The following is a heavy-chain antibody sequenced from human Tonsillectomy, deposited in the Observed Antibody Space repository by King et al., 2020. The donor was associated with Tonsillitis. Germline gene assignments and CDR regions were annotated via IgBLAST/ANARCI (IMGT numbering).Heavy chain of an antibody. CDR3: VKGGYGSGSYYNSFDY. Sequence: VQLVESGGGLVQPGGSLRLSCSASGFTFSSYAMHWVRQAPGKGLEYVSAISSNGGSTYYADSVKSRFTISRDSSKNTLYLQMSSLRAEDTAVYYCVKGGYGSGSYYNSFDYWGQGTLVTVSS. CDR1: GFTFSSYA. D-gene: IGHD3-10*01. J-gene: IGHJ4*02. V-gene: IGHV3-64D*06. CDR2: ISSNGGST.